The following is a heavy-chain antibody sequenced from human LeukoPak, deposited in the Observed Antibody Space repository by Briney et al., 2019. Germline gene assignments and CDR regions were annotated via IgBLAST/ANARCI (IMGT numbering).Heavy chain of an antibody. CDR2: ISYDGSNK. CDR3: ARDRWGYSYGYDY. D-gene: IGHD5-18*01. J-gene: IGHJ4*02. CDR1: GFTFSSYA. Sequence: GRSLRLSCAASGFTFSSYAMHWVRQAPGKGLEWVAVISYDGSNKYYADSVKGRFTISRDNSKNTLYLQMNSLRAEDTAVYYCARDRWGYSYGYDYWGQGTLVTVSS. V-gene: IGHV3-30*04.